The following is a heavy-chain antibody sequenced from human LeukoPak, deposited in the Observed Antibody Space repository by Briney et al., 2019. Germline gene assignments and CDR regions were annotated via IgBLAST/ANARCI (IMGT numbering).Heavy chain of an antibody. V-gene: IGHV3-49*04. CDR1: GFTFGDYA. D-gene: IGHD3-22*01. Sequence: PGRSLRLSCTASGFTFGDYAMSWVRQAPGKGLECVGFIRSKAHGGTTEYAASVKGRFTISRDDSKSIDYLQMNSLKTEDTAVYYCTGLYYFDASALGYWGQGTLVTVSS. J-gene: IGHJ4*02. CDR2: IRSKAHGGTT. CDR3: TGLYYFDASALGY.